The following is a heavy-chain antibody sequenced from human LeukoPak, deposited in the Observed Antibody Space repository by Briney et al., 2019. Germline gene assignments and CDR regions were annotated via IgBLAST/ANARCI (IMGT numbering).Heavy chain of an antibody. CDR2: IKRDGSGK. Sequence: GGSLRLSCAASGFTFRSYWMTWVRQAPGKGPEWVANIKRDGSGKYYLDPVKGRFTISRDDAKNSLHLQMNSLRAEDTAVYYCTRGGYSSSYFWNDWGQGTLVTVSP. V-gene: IGHV3-7*01. J-gene: IGHJ4*02. CDR1: GFTFRSYW. D-gene: IGHD6-13*01. CDR3: TRGGYSSSYFWND.